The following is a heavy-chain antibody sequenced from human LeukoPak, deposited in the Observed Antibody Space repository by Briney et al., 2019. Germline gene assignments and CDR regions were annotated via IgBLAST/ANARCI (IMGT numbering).Heavy chain of an antibody. V-gene: IGHV3-23*01. CDR2: ISGSGGTT. CDR1: GFTFSNYT. J-gene: IGHJ6*03. D-gene: IGHD3-10*01. CDR3: AKSPYFYNSGRYVDV. Sequence: GGSLRLSCAASGFTFSNYTMTWVRQAPGKGLEWVSSISGSGGTTYYADSIKGRFTISRDSSKNMLYLQMNRLRAEDTAVYYCAKSPYFYNSGRYVDVWGKGTTVTVSS.